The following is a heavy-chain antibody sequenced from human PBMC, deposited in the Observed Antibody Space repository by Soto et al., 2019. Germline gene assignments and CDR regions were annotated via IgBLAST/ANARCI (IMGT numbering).Heavy chain of an antibody. D-gene: IGHD1-20*01. Sequence: SETLSLTCTVSGGSISSYYWSWIRQPPGKGLEWIGYIYYSGSTNYNPSLKSRVTISVDTSKNQFSLKLSSVTAADTAVYYCARANWNYVDYWGQGTLVTVSS. CDR2: IYYSGST. V-gene: IGHV4-59*01. CDR1: GGSISSYY. CDR3: ARANWNYVDY. J-gene: IGHJ4*02.